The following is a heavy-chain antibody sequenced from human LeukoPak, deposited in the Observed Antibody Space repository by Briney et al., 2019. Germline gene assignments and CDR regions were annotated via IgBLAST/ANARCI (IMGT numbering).Heavy chain of an antibody. CDR1: GFTFSSYA. CDR2: ISGSGGST. D-gene: IGHD6-25*01. J-gene: IGHJ1*01. CDR3: AKRLLAYFQH. V-gene: IGHV3-23*01. Sequence: GGSLRPSCAASGFTFSSYAMSWVRQAPGKGLEWVSVISGSGGSTYYADSVKGRFTISRDNSKNTLYLQMNSLRAEDTAVYYCAKRLLAYFQHWGQGTLVTVSS.